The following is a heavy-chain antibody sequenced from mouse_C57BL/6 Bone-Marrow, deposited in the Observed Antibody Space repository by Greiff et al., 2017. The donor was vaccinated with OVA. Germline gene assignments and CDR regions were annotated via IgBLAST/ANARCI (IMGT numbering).Heavy chain of an antibody. CDR2: IYPGNGDT. J-gene: IGHJ1*03. CDR3: TIYYYGGRYWYFDV. Sequence: EVQLVESGTVLARPGASVKMSCKTSGYTFTSYWMHWVKQRPGQGLEWIGAIYPGNGDTSYNQKFKGKATLTAVTSASTAYMQLSSLTTEDSAVYYCTIYYYGGRYWYFDVWGTGTTVTVSA. CDR1: GYTFTSYW. V-gene: IGHV1-5*01. D-gene: IGHD1-1*01.